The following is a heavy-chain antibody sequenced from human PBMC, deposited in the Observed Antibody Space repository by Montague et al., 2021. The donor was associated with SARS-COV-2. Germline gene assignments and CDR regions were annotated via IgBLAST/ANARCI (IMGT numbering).Heavy chain of an antibody. V-gene: IGHV4-31*03. J-gene: IGHJ3*02. CDR2: IYYSGST. CDR3: ARARITMIVVVNALDI. D-gene: IGHD3-22*01. CDR1: GGSISSGGYY. Sequence: TLSLTCTVSGGSISSGGYYWSWIRQHPGKGLEWIGYIYYSGSTYYNPSLKSRVTISVDTSKNQLSLKLSSVTAADTAVYYCARARITMIVVVNALDIWGQGTMVTVSS.